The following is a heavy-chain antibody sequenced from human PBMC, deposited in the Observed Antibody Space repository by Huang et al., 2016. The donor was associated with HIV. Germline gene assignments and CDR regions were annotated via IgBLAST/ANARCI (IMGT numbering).Heavy chain of an antibody. Sequence: QLQLQESGPGLVKPSETLSLTCSVSDDSINSRSYYWGWIRQPPGKGLEWIGSVYYGGSPSYNPSLKSRVTMSVATSRNQFSLKLSSVTTADTAVYYCARHVKDSSWYVGWFDPWGQGTLVTVSS. CDR1: DDSINSRSYY. J-gene: IGHJ5*02. CDR2: VYYGGSP. CDR3: ARHVKDSSWYVGWFDP. V-gene: IGHV4-39*01. D-gene: IGHD6-13*01.